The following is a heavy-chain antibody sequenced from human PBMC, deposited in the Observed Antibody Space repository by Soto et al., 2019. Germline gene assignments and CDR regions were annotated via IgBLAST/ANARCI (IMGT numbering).Heavy chain of an antibody. CDR1: GFTFDNYA. CDR3: GKRERGHSES. V-gene: IGHV3-23*01. J-gene: IGHJ5*02. Sequence: LRLSCSASGFTFDNYAMSCFRQAPGEGLEWVSALSGSGRSTYYADSVRGRSTISRDNSNSTGSLQKNSLRANSTARYYCGKRERGHSESWAQGT. CDR2: LSGSGRST. D-gene: IGHD2-21*02.